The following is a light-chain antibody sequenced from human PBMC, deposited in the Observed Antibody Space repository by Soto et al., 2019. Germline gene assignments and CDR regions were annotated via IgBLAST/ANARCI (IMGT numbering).Light chain of an antibody. CDR3: QSYDSGLSASV. J-gene: IGLJ2*01. CDR1: SSNIGAGYD. Sequence: QSVLTQPPSVSGAPGQRVTISCTGSSSNIGAGYDLHWYQQLPGTAPKLLIYDNSNRPSGVPDRFSGSKSGTSASLAITGLQAEDEADYYCQSYDSGLSASVFGGGTKLTVL. V-gene: IGLV1-40*01. CDR2: DNS.